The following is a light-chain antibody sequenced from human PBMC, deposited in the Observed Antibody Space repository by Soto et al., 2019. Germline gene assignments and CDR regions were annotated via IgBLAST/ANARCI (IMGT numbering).Light chain of an antibody. V-gene: IGKV3-15*01. CDR3: QQYNNWPET. J-gene: IGKJ1*01. CDR2: GAS. Sequence: EIVMSQSPATLSLSPGEKATLSCSASQSVSSNLAWYQQKPGQAPRLLIYGASTRATGIPARFSGSGSGTEFTLTISSLQSEDFAVYYCQQYNNWPETFGQGTKVDIK. CDR1: QSVSSN.